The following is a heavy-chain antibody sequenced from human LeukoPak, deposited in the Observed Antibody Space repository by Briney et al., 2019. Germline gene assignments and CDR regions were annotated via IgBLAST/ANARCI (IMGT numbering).Heavy chain of an antibody. CDR1: GLSFSNYG. Sequence: PGRSLRLSCAASGLSFSNYGMHWVRQGPGKGPEWVATITPDGNRAYYADSVEGRFTISRDNSKSTLYLQMNSLTTDDTAVYFCAQDGPYTSSFDYWGQGTMVTVSS. D-gene: IGHD6-13*01. CDR3: AQDGPYTSSFDY. V-gene: IGHV3-30*18. CDR2: ITPDGNRA. J-gene: IGHJ4*02.